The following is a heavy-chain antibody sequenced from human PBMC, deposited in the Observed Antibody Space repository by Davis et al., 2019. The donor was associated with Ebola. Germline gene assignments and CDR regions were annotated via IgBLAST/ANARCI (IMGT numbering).Heavy chain of an antibody. CDR2: TSGGSSYI. CDR1: GFTFTDYS. V-gene: IGHV3-21*01. D-gene: IGHD5-12*01. CDR3: ARESSGYDYRLDY. J-gene: IGHJ4*02. Sequence: GESLKISCAASGFTFTDYSMNWVRQAPGKGLEWVASTSGGSSYIYYGDSVKGRFTISRDNAKNSLYLQMNSLRAEDTAVYYCARESSGYDYRLDYWGQGTLVTVSS.